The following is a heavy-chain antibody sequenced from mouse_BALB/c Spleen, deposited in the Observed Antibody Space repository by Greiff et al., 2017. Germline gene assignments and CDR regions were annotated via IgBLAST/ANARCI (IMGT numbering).Heavy chain of an antibody. Sequence: EVKLMESGAELVKPGASVKLSCTASGFNIKDTYMHWVKQRPEQGLEWIGRIDPANGNTKYDPKFQGKATITADTSSNTAYLQLSSLTSEDTAVYYCARRGGYDGYAMDYWGQGTSVTVSS. CDR3: ARRGGYDGYAMDY. D-gene: IGHD2-2*01. CDR2: IDPANGNT. J-gene: IGHJ4*01. CDR1: GFNIKDTY. V-gene: IGHV14-3*02.